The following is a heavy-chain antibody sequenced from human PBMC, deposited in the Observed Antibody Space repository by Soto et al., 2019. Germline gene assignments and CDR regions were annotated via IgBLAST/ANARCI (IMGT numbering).Heavy chain of an antibody. CDR2: ISSSSSYI. D-gene: IGHD1-20*01. V-gene: IGHV3-21*01. Sequence: GGSLRLSCAASGFTFSSYSMNWVRQAPGKGLEWVSSISSSSSYIYYADSVKGRFTISRDNAKNSLYLQMNSLRAEDTAVYYCARVSNWNDGNYFDYWGQGTLVTVSS. CDR3: ARVSNWNDGNYFDY. J-gene: IGHJ4*02. CDR1: GFTFSSYS.